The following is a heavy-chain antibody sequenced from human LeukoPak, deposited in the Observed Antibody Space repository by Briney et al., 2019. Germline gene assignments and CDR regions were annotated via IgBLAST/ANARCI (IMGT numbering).Heavy chain of an antibody. CDR2: ISSSSSYI. Sequence: GGSLRLSCAASGFTFSSYSMNWVRQAPGKGLEGVSSISSSSSYIYYADSVKGRFTISRDNAKNSLYLQMNSLRDEDTAVYYCARGEGDSGSYYEAFDIWGQGTMVTVSS. CDR3: ARGEGDSGSYYEAFDI. D-gene: IGHD1-26*01. V-gene: IGHV3-21*01. J-gene: IGHJ3*02. CDR1: GFTFSSYS.